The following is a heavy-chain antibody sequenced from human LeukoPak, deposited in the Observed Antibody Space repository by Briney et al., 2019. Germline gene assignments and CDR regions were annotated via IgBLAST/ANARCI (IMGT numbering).Heavy chain of an antibody. CDR1: GYTFTSYG. CDR2: ISAYNGNT. CDR3: ARELLWFGESPPYRGFDP. Sequence: ASVKVSCKASGYTFTSYGISWVRQAPGQGLEWMGWISAYNGNTICAQKLQGRVTMTTDTSTSTAYMELRSLRSDDTAVYYCARELLWFGESPPYRGFDPWGQGTLVTVSS. V-gene: IGHV1-18*04. D-gene: IGHD3-10*01. J-gene: IGHJ5*02.